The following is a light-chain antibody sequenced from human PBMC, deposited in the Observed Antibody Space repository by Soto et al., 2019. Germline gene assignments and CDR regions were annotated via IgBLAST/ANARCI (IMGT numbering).Light chain of an antibody. CDR1: SSDVGGYNF. Sequence: QSALTQPPSASGSPGQSVTISCTGTSSDVGGYNFVSWYQHFPGKAPKLIIYGVTNRPSGVSNRFSGSKSGNTASLTISGLQAEDEADYHCSSYTSGSSHYVFGTGTKLTVL. J-gene: IGLJ1*01. V-gene: IGLV2-14*01. CDR2: GVT. CDR3: SSYTSGSSHYV.